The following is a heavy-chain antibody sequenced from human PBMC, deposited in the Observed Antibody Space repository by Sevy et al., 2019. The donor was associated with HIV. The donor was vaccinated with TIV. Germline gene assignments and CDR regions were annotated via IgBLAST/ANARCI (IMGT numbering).Heavy chain of an antibody. V-gene: IGHV3-23*01. CDR1: GFTFSSYA. CDR3: AKTSRVVGATSAFDI. D-gene: IGHD1-26*01. Sequence: GGSLRLSCAASGFTFSSYAMSWVRQAPGKGLEWVSGISGSGGSTYYADSVKGRFTISRDNSKNTLYLQMNSLRAEDTAVYYCAKTSRVVGATSAFDIWGQGTMVTVSS. CDR2: ISGSGGST. J-gene: IGHJ3*02.